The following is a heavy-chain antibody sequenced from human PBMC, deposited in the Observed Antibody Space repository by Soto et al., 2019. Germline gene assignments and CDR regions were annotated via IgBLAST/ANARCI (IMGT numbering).Heavy chain of an antibody. Sequence: SETLSLTCAVYGGSFSGYYWSWIRQPPGKGLEWIGEINHSGSTNYNPSLKSRVTRSVDTSKNQFSLKLSSVTAADTAVYYCARGRCSGGSCYWYYYYYYMDVWGKGTKVTVSS. V-gene: IGHV4-34*01. CDR2: INHSGST. CDR1: GGSFSGYY. J-gene: IGHJ6*03. CDR3: ARGRCSGGSCYWYYYYYYMDV. D-gene: IGHD2-15*01.